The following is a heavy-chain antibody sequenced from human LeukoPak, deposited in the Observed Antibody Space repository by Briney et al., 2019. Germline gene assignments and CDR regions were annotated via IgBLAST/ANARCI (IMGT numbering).Heavy chain of an antibody. CDR1: GFTFSSYA. J-gene: IGHJ6*02. V-gene: IGHV3-30-3*01. Sequence: PGGSLRLSCAASGFTFSSYAMHWVRQAPGKGLEWVAVISYDGSNKYYADSVKGRFTISRDNSKNTLYLQMNSLRAEDTAVYYCARDYCSGGSCYPSGYYYGMDVWGQGTTVTVSS. CDR3: ARDYCSGGSCYPSGYYYGMDV. CDR2: ISYDGSNK. D-gene: IGHD2-15*01.